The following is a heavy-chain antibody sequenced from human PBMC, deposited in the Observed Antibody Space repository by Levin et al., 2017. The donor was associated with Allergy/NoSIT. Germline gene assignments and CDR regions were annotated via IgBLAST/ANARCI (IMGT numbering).Heavy chain of an antibody. CDR2: ISHNGRT. Sequence: SETLSLICTVSGDSINSGAYYWTWIRQHTGKGLEWIGYISHNGRTDQNPSLKSRVVISADTSKNQFALKLSSVTAADPGVYYCARGARLGPKFWFDPWGQGTLVTVSS. J-gene: IGHJ5*02. V-gene: IGHV4-31*03. CDR3: ARGARLGPKFWFDP. CDR1: GDSINSGAYY. D-gene: IGHD3-16*01.